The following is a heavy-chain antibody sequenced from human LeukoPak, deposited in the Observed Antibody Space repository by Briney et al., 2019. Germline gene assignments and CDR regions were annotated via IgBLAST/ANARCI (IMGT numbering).Heavy chain of an antibody. Sequence: QPGGSLRLSCAASGFTFSIYGMHWVRQAPGKGLEWVAVISYDGNNKYFADSVKGRFTISRDNSKNALYLQMNSLRVEDTALYYCARGDGPIDYWGQGTLVTVSS. CDR1: GFTFSIYG. CDR2: ISYDGNNK. V-gene: IGHV3-30*03. CDR3: ARGDGPIDY. J-gene: IGHJ4*02.